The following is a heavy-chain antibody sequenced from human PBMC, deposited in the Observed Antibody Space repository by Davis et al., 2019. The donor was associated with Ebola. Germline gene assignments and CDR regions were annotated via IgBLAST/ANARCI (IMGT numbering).Heavy chain of an antibody. CDR3: AREYCSSTSCYEGGYYYYYGMDV. V-gene: IGHV3-33*01. D-gene: IGHD2-2*01. CDR1: GFTFSSYG. Sequence: GESLKISCAASGFTFSSYGMHWVRQAPGKGLEWVATIWSDGSNIYYADSMKGRFTISRDNSKNTLYLQMNSLRAEDTAMYYCAREYCSSTSCYEGGYYYYYGMDVWGQGTTVTVSS. J-gene: IGHJ6*02. CDR2: IWSDGSNI.